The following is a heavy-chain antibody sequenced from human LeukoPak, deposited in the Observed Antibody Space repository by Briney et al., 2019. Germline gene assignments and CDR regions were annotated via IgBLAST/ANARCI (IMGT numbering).Heavy chain of an antibody. J-gene: IGHJ4*02. CDR3: ARETPSADAAFDY. CDR1: GFTFSSYA. D-gene: IGHD2-15*01. V-gene: IGHV3-23*01. Sequence: GGSLRLSCAASGFTFSSYAMSWVRQAPGKGLEWVSSISGTGGNTYYADSVKGRFTISRDNSKNTLDLQMNSLRAEDTAVYYCARETPSADAAFDYWGQGTLVTVSS. CDR2: ISGTGGNT.